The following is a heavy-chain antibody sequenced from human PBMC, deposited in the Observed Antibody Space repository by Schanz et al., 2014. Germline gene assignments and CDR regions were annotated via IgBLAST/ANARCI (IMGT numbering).Heavy chain of an antibody. J-gene: IGHJ4*02. V-gene: IGHV3-11*01. CDR2: ISGSSRTI. Sequence: VQLLESGGGLVQPGGSLRLSCAASGFSFSDYYMSWIRQAPGKGLEWVSYISGSSRTIYYADSMKGRFTVSRDNSKNTLYLQMDSLRAEDTAVYFCAKKVPAYNPFDSWGQGTLVTVSS. CDR3: AKKVPAYNPFDS. D-gene: IGHD1-1*01. CDR1: GFSFSDYY.